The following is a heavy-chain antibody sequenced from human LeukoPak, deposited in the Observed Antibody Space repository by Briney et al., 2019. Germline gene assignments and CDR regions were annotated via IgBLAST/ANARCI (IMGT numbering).Heavy chain of an antibody. CDR2: ISTYNGNT. Sequence: ASVKVSCEASGYTFNSHGITWVRQAPGQGLEWMGWISTYNGNTNYAQKFQGRVTLTTDTSTSTAYMELRSLRSDDTAVYYCARDQYYDSKGWFDPWGQGTLVTVSS. J-gene: IGHJ5*02. CDR3: ARDQYYDSKGWFDP. V-gene: IGHV1-18*01. CDR1: GYTFNSHG. D-gene: IGHD3-16*01.